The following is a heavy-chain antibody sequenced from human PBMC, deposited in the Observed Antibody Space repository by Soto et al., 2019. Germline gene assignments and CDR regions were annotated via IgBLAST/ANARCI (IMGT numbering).Heavy chain of an antibody. V-gene: IGHV4-38-2*01. D-gene: IGHD4-4*01. J-gene: IGHJ5*02. Sequence: ETLPLSGAVSGYCITSGYYGVWIRQSPVEGLEWIGSISHTGSRTYYNPSLESRVTISVDTSRNQFSLKLTPVTAADTAVYSCARATITTRGAGLFDPWGQGTLVTVSS. CDR2: ISHTGSRT. CDR1: GYCITSGYY. CDR3: ARATITTRGAGLFDP.